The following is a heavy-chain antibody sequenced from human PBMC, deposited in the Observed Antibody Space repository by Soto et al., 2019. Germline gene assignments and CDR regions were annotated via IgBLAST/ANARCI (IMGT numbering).Heavy chain of an antibody. CDR1: GGSISSYY. D-gene: IGHD2-21*01. J-gene: IGHJ5*02. CDR3: ARGRNSRTEYCGIASCAWFDP. CDR2: IYYSGST. V-gene: IGHV4-59*01. Sequence: SETLSLTCTVSGGSISSYYWSWIRQPPGKGLEWIGYIYYSGSTNYNPSLKSRVTISVDTSKNQFSLRLSSVTAADTAVYYCARGRNSRTEYCGIASCAWFDPWGQGTLVTVSS.